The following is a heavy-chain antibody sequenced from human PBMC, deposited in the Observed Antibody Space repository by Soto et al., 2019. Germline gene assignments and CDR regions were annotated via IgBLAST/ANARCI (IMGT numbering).Heavy chain of an antibody. J-gene: IGHJ5*01. V-gene: IGHV3-48*02. CDR1: GFSFSTYD. CDR2: ISTTSFTI. CDR3: ARDRCFDGSCYSASDS. D-gene: IGHD2-15*01. Sequence: GGSLRLSCAASGFSFSTYDMDWVRQAPGRAPEWIAHISTTSFTIYYADSVKGRFTISRDNARNSLYLEMKSLRDEDTAVYYCARDRCFDGSCYSASDSWGQGILVTVSS.